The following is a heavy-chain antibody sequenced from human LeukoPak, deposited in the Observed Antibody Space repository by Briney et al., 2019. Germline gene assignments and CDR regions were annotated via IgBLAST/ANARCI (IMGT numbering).Heavy chain of an antibody. D-gene: IGHD5-12*01. CDR3: ARHMPYAAIYLDY. J-gene: IGHJ4*02. CDR2: VYHSGST. V-gene: IGHV4-39*01. Sequence: PSETLSLTCTVAGASISSESYYWGWIRQPPGKGLEWIGAVYHSGSTSYNPSLKSRVTISLDTSKNQFSLPLSTVTAADTAVYYCARHMPYAAIYLDYWGQGTLVTVSS. CDR1: GASISSESYY.